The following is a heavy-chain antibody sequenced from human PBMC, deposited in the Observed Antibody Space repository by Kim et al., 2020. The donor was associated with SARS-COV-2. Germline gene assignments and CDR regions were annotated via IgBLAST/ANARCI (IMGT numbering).Heavy chain of an antibody. CDR1: GGTFSSYA. D-gene: IGHD2-15*01. V-gene: IGHV1-69*13. CDR3: ARGRGYCSGGSCYPSWYFDY. J-gene: IGHJ4*02. Sequence: SVKVSCKASGGTFSSYAISWVRQAPGQGLEWMGGIIPIFGTANYAQKFQGRVTITADESTSTAYMELSSLRSEDTAVYYCARGRGYCSGGSCYPSWYFDYWGQGTLVTVSS. CDR2: IIPIFGTA.